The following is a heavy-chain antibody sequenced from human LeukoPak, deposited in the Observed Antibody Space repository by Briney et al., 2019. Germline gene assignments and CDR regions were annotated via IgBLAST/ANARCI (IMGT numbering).Heavy chain of an antibody. J-gene: IGHJ6*02. CDR2: ISGSGGST. CDR1: GFTFSSYA. D-gene: IGHD6-13*01. Sequence: SGGSPRLSCAASGFTFSSYAMSWVRQAPGKGLEWVSAISGSGGSTYYADSVKGRFTISRDNSKNTLYLQMNSLRAEDTAVYYCAKPLGAAGTFIFYYYYGMDVWGQGTTVTVSS. V-gene: IGHV3-23*01. CDR3: AKPLGAAGTFIFYYYYGMDV.